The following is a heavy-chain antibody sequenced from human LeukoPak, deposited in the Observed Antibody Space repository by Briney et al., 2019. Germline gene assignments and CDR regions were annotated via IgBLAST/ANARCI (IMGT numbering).Heavy chain of an antibody. CDR3: ARGLSITIFGVVIPYGMDV. CDR2: IYSGGST. J-gene: IGHJ6*02. D-gene: IGHD3-3*01. Sequence: GGSLRLSCAASGFTVSSNYMSWVRQAPGKGPEWVSVIYSGGSTYYPDSVKGRFTISRDNSKNTLYLQMNSLRAEDTAVYYCARGLSITIFGVVIPYGMDVWGQGTTVTVSS. V-gene: IGHV3-66*01. CDR1: GFTVSSNY.